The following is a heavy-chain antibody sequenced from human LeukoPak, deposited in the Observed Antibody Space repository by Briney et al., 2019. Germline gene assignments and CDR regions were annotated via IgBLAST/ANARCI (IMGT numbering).Heavy chain of an antibody. J-gene: IGHJ6*02. CDR3: AREGYCSSPSCYAGGDYYYYGMDV. Sequence: GASVKVSCKASGYTFTSNGISWVRQAPGQGLEWMGWISAYNGNTNYAQKLQGRVTMTTDTSTSTAHMELRSLRSDDTAVYYCAREGYCSSPSCYAGGDYYYYGMDVWGQGTTVTVSS. CDR2: ISAYNGNT. D-gene: IGHD2-2*01. V-gene: IGHV1-18*01. CDR1: GYTFTSNG.